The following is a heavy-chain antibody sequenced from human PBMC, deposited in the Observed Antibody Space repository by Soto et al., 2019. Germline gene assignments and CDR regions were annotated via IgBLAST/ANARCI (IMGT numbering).Heavy chain of an antibody. CDR3: KVTPSDYYYYGMDV. CDR2: IYYSGST. J-gene: IGHJ6*02. CDR1: GGSISSSSYY. D-gene: IGHD2-21*02. V-gene: IGHV4-39*01. Sequence: QLQLQESGPGLVKPSETLSLTCTVSGGSISSSSYYWGWIRQPPGKGLEWIGSIYYSGSTYYNPSLKSRVTISVDTSKNQFSLKLSSVTAADTAVYYCKVTPSDYYYYGMDVWGQGTTVTVSS.